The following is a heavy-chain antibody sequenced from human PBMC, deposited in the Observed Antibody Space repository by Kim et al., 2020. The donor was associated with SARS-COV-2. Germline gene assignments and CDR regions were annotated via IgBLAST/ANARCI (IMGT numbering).Heavy chain of an antibody. D-gene: IGHD3-10*01. V-gene: IGHV1-3*01. J-gene: IGHJ3*02. CDR2: INAGNGNT. Sequence: ASVKVSCKASGYTFTSYAMHWVRQAPGQRLEWMGWINAGNGNTKYSQKFQGRVTITRDTSASTAYMELSSLRSEDTAVYYCARDFYVLLWFGESPNDAFDIWGQGTMVTVSS. CDR3: ARDFYVLLWFGESPNDAFDI. CDR1: GYTFTSYA.